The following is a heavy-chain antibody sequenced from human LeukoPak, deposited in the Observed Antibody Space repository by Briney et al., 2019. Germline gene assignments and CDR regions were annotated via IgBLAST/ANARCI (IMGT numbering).Heavy chain of an antibody. CDR1: GFTFSNYA. J-gene: IGHJ4*02. CDR3: AKSDYGDYGIWNY. V-gene: IGHV3-23*01. Sequence: GGSRRLSCAASGFTFSNYAMSWVRQAPGKGLEWVSAISDSGGRTYYADSVKGRFTISRDNSKNTLYLQMNSLRVEDTALYYCAKSDYGDYGIWNYWGQGTLVTVSS. D-gene: IGHD4-17*01. CDR2: ISDSGGRT.